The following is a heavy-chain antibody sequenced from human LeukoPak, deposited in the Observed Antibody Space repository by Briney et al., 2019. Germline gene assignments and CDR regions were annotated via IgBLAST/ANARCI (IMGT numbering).Heavy chain of an antibody. CDR2: INHSGST. D-gene: IGHD3-3*01. Sequence: SETLSLTCAVYGGSFSGYYWSWIRQPPGKGLEWIGEINHSGSTNYNPSLKSRVTISVDTSKNQFSLKLSSVTAADTAVYYCASRGLRFSERNAVYWGQGTLVTVSS. CDR1: GGSFSGYY. J-gene: IGHJ4*02. CDR3: ASRGLRFSERNAVY. V-gene: IGHV4-34*01.